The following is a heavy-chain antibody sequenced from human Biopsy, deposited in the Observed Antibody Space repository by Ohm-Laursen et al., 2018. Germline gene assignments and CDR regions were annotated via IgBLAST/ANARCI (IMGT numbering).Heavy chain of an antibody. Sequence: SETLSLTWAVSDDSVTKYYWSWIRQPPGKGLEWIGHIYYSVMTNYNPSLQSRVSISVDTSRNQVSLTLSSVTAADTAVYYCARDSGILNYGNFKYYHYYGMDVWGQGTKVTVSS. V-gene: IGHV4-59*02. D-gene: IGHD4-11*01. CDR1: DDSVTKYY. CDR2: IYYSVMT. J-gene: IGHJ6*02. CDR3: ARDSGILNYGNFKYYHYYGMDV.